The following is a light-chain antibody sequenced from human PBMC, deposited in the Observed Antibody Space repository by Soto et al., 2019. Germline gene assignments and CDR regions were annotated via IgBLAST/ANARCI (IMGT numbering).Light chain of an antibody. J-gene: IGKJ4*01. V-gene: IGKV3-11*01. CDR3: QQRSNWPLT. Sequence: EIVLTQSPATLSLSPGERAALSCRASQSVSSHLAWYQQKPGQAPRLLFYDASNRATGIPARFSGSGSGTDFTLIISSLEPEDLAVYYCQQRSNWPLTFGGGTKVEIK. CDR2: DAS. CDR1: QSVSSH.